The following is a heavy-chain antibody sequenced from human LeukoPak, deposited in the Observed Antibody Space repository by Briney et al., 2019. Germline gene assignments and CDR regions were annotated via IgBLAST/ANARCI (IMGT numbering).Heavy chain of an antibody. J-gene: IGHJ4*02. CDR3: VKGRGYYGSGTYRTRWDFDY. CDR2: INHSGST. V-gene: IGHV4-34*01. CDR1: GGSFSGYY. Sequence: SETLSLTCAVYGGSFSGYYWSWIRQPPGKGLEWIGEINHSGSTNYNPSLKSRVTISVDTSKNQFSLKLSSVTAADTAVYYCVKGRGYYGSGTYRTRWDFDYWGQGTLVTVSS. D-gene: IGHD3-10*01.